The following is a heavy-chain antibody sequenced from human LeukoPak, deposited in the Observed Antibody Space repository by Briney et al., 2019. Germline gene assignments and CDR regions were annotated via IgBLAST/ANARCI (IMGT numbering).Heavy chain of an antibody. V-gene: IGHV3-11*06. CDR3: AREAKSAASLDY. D-gene: IGHD6-25*01. J-gene: IGHJ4*02. CDR1: GFTFSNYA. Sequence: GGSLRLSCAASGFTFSNYAMSWIRQAPGKGLEWISYISPSSSFTNYADSLKGRFTISRDNAKNSLYLQVNTLRAEDAGVYYCAREAKSAASLDYWGQGTLVTVSS. CDR2: ISPSSSFT.